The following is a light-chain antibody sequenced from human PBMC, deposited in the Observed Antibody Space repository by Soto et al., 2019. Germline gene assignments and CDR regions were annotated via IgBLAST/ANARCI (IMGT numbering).Light chain of an antibody. V-gene: IGKV3-15*01. Sequence: VMTQSPAPLSVSPGERATPSCRASHRVSSYLAWYQQKPGQAPRLLIYGTSTRATGIPARFSGSGSGTEFTLTITSLQSEDVAVYYCQQYNNWPLTLGGGTKVDIK. CDR2: GTS. CDR3: QQYNNWPLT. J-gene: IGKJ4*01. CDR1: HRVSSY.